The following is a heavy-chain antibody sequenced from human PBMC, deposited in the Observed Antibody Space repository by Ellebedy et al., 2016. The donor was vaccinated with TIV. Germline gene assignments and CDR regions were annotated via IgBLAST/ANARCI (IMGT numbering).Heavy chain of an antibody. CDR2: MRSDGSNK. Sequence: PGGSLRLSCAASGFTFSHYGMHWVRQAPGKGLELVAFMRSDGSNKYYADSVNGRFTISRDNSKNTLYLRMNSLRAEDTAVYYCAKFPYYYDSSGYSFWGQGTLVTVSS. CDR1: GFTFSHYG. J-gene: IGHJ4*02. D-gene: IGHD3-22*01. V-gene: IGHV3-30*02. CDR3: AKFPYYYDSSGYSF.